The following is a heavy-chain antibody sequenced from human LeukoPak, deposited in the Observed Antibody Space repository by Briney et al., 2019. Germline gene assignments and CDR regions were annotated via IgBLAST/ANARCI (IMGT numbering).Heavy chain of an antibody. CDR3: ARGARYASGSYYSEIDY. D-gene: IGHD3-10*01. J-gene: IGHJ4*02. V-gene: IGHV3-48*02. CDR2: ISSSSSTM. Sequence: GGSLRLSCDASGFTFSTYSMNWVRQAPGKGLEWVSYISSSSSTMYYADSVKGRFTISRDNAKNSLYLQMNSLRDEDTAVYYCARGARYASGSYYSEIDYWGQGTLVTVSS. CDR1: GFTFSTYS.